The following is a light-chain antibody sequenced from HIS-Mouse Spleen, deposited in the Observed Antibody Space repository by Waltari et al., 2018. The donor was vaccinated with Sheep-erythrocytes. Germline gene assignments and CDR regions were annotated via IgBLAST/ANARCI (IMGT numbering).Light chain of an antibody. V-gene: IGKV1-33*01. CDR3: QQYDNLLT. Sequence: DIQMTQSPSSLSASVGDRVTITCQASQDISNYLNWYQQKPGKAPKPLIYDASNLETGVPSRFSGSGSGTDLTFTISSLQPEDIATYYCQQYDNLLTFGGGTKVEIK. CDR1: QDISNY. CDR2: DAS. J-gene: IGKJ4*01.